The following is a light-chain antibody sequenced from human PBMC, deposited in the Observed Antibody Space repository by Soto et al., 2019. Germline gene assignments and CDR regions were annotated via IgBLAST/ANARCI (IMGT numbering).Light chain of an antibody. Sequence: QSVLTQPPSASGSPGQSVTISCTGSRSDVGGNDLVSWYQQHPGKAPQLIISAVDKRPSGVPARFSGSKSGNTASLTVSGLQAEDEADYYCCSYAGSSTYVFGTGTKLTVL. CDR2: AVD. J-gene: IGLJ1*01. CDR1: RSDVGGNDL. CDR3: CSYAGSSTYV. V-gene: IGLV2-8*01.